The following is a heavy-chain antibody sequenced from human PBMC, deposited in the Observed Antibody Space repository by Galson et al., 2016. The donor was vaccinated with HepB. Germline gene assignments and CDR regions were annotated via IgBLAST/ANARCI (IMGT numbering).Heavy chain of an antibody. CDR1: RGTVNFDGYS. J-gene: IGHJ4*02. D-gene: IGHD3-10*01. Sequence: TLSLTCSVSRGTVNFDGYSWSWIRRPPGKGLEWIGYIYHTGTTYYKSSLKSRLTISIDRSKNQFSLNLRSVTAADTAVYYCARGPSDFGDYYFDYWGQGILVRVSS. CDR3: ARGPSDFGDYYFDY. V-gene: IGHV4-30-2*01. CDR2: IYHTGTT.